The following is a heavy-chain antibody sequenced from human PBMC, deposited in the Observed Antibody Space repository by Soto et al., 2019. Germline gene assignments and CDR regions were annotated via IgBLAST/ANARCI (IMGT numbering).Heavy chain of an antibody. CDR1: GYSFSSYH. V-gene: IGHV1-46*04. J-gene: IGHJ6*02. Sequence: ASVKVSCKASGYSFSSYHIHWVRQAPGQGLEWLGIIDPSGGSTTYAQNLQDRVTMTRDTSTSIVYMELSSLRSEDTAVYYCARGIYYCTDCWGQGPSVTGS. CDR2: IDPSGGST. CDR3: ARGIYYCTDC.